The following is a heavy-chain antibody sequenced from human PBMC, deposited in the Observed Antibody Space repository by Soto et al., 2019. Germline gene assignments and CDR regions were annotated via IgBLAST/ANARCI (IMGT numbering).Heavy chain of an antibody. J-gene: IGHJ4*02. CDR1: GFTVSTYG. V-gene: IGHV3-30*03. CDR3: TSEVASGY. Sequence: QVQLVESGGGVVQPGRSLRLSCAVSGFTVSTYGMHWVRQAPGKGLEWVAVISRDGGTKYYADSVKGRFTISRDNSRNTLFLETNSLRGDDMALYYCTSEVASGYWGQGTLVTVSS. D-gene: IGHD2-15*01. CDR2: ISRDGGTK.